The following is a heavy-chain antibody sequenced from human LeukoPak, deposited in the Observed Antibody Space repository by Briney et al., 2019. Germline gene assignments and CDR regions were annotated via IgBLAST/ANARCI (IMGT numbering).Heavy chain of an antibody. D-gene: IGHD3-22*01. Sequence: GGSLRLSCAASGFTFSSFAMSWVRQPPGKGLEWVSVISGRGDSTYYADSVKGRFTISRDNSKSTVYLQMNSLRAEDTALYYCVCYDNAAEYFHYWGEGTLVTVSS. V-gene: IGHV3-23*01. CDR3: VCYDNAAEYFHY. CDR1: GFTFSSFA. J-gene: IGHJ1*01. CDR2: ISGRGDST.